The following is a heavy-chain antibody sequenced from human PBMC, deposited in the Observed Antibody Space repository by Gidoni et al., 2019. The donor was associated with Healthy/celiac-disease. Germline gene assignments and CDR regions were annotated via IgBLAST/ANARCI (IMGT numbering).Heavy chain of an antibody. CDR1: GYTFTSYA. D-gene: IGHD3-10*01. V-gene: IGHV1-3*01. J-gene: IGHJ4*02. Sequence: QVQLVQSGAEVKKPGASVKVSCKASGYTFTSYAMHWVRQAPGQRLEWMGWINAGNGNTKYSQKFQGRVTITRDTSASTAYMELSSLRSEDTAVYYCARDLCSFYYGSGSYYCFDYWGQGTLVTVSS. CDR2: INAGNGNT. CDR3: ARDLCSFYYGSGSYYCFDY.